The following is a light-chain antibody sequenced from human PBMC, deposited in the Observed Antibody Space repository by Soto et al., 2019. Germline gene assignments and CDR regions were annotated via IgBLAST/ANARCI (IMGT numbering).Light chain of an antibody. CDR3: QPYYSYAEE. CDR1: QTIDSW. CDR2: KAS. J-gene: IGKJ1*01. V-gene: IGKV1-5*03. Sequence: DILMTQSSSTLSGSVGDRVIITSRASQTIDSWLAWYQQKPGKAPKLLIYKASTLKSGFPSRFSGSGFGKEVTLTISSLQADDFSTYYCQPYYSYAEEFGQGTKGDIK.